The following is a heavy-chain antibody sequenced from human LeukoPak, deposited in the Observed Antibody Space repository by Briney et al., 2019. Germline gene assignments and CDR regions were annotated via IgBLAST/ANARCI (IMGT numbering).Heavy chain of an antibody. Sequence: WGSLRLSCAASGFTFSSAWMTWVRQAPGKGLEWVGRIKSNTDGGTVDYAAPVKGRFTISRDDSKNTLYLEINNLKAEDTAVYYCSRRRSGFLDYWGQGTLVTVSS. D-gene: IGHD3-22*01. CDR3: SRRRSGFLDY. J-gene: IGHJ4*02. CDR1: GFTFSSAW. CDR2: IKSNTDGGTV. V-gene: IGHV3-15*01.